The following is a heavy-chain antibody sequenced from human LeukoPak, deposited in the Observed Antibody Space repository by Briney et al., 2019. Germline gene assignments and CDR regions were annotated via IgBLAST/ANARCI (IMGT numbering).Heavy chain of an antibody. Sequence: GGSLRLSCAASGFTFSSYDMNWVRQAPGKGLEWVSVIYSGGSTYYADSVKGRFTISRDNSKNTLYLQMNSLRAEDTAVYYCARGLMTTGRSNFDYWGQGTLVTVSS. D-gene: IGHD2-8*01. V-gene: IGHV3-66*01. CDR3: ARGLMTTGRSNFDY. CDR1: GFTFSSYD. J-gene: IGHJ4*02. CDR2: IYSGGST.